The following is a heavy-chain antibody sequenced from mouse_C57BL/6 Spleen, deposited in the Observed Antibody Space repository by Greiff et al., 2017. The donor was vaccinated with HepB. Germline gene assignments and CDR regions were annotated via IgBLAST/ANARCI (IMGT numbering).Heavy chain of an antibody. V-gene: IGHV1-64*01. J-gene: IGHJ2*01. Sequence: VQLQQPGAELVKPGASVKLSCKASGYTFTSYWMHWVKQRPGQGLEWIGMIHPNSGSTNYNEKFKSKATLTVDTSSSTAYMQLSSLTSEDSAVYYCARWIYDGYYAYWGQGTTLTVSS. CDR2: IHPNSGST. D-gene: IGHD2-3*01. CDR1: GYTFTSYW. CDR3: ARWIYDGYYAY.